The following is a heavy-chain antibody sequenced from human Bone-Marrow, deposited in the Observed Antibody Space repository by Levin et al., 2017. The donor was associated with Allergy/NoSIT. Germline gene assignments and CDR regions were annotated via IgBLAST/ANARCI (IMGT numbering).Heavy chain of an antibody. CDR2: IYNSGSS. Sequence: PGGSLRLSCTVSGGSISNYYWSWIRQPPGKGLEWIGNIYNSGSSNYNPSLKSRVTISVDTSKNQFSLKLSSVTAADTAVYYCVREGLVAAGIDYYYMDVWGKGTPVTVSS. V-gene: IGHV4-59*08. CDR3: VREGLVAAGIDYYYMDV. J-gene: IGHJ6*03. D-gene: IGHD6-13*01. CDR1: GGSISNYY.